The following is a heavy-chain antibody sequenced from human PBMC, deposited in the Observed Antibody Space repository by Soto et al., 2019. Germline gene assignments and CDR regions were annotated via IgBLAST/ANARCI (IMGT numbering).Heavy chain of an antibody. CDR3: ARQSGMDV. D-gene: IGHD5-12*01. Sequence: SETLSLTCTVSGGSVRRGFYYWTWIRQPPGKGLEWIGYINHSGSTNYNPSLQSRVTISLDTSKNQFSLKLSSVTAADTAIYYCARQSGMDVWGQGTTVTVSS. CDR2: INHSGST. J-gene: IGHJ6*02. CDR1: GGSVRRGFYY. V-gene: IGHV4-61*01.